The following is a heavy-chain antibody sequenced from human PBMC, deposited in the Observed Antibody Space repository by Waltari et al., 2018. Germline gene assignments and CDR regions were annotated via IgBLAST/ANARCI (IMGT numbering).Heavy chain of an antibody. V-gene: IGHV3-11*04. CDR1: GSTFSDFY. D-gene: IGHD6-19*01. CDR2: ISGSRNPI. Sequence: QVQLVESGGGLVKPGGSLRLSCEASGSTFSDFYMSWIRQAPGKWLEVVSYISGSRNPIYYTDSVMGRVTISRDNAKKSLHLQMNSLRVEDTPVYFCARDKILRSGLQWPIDYWGPGTLVTVSS. J-gene: IGHJ4*02. CDR3: ARDKILRSGLQWPIDY.